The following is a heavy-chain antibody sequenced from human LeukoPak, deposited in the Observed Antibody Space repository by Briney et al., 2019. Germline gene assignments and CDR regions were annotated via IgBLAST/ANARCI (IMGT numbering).Heavy chain of an antibody. V-gene: IGHV3-43*01. Sequence: PGGSLRLSCAASGFTFDDYTMHWVRQAPGKGLEWVSLINRRGHTFYADSVKGRFTISRDNSKNSLYLQMNSLRVEDTAFYYCARDDLLHRNWFDPWGQGTLVTVSS. CDR2: INRRGHT. CDR3: ARDDLLHRNWFDP. J-gene: IGHJ5*02. D-gene: IGHD3-22*01. CDR1: GFTFDDYT.